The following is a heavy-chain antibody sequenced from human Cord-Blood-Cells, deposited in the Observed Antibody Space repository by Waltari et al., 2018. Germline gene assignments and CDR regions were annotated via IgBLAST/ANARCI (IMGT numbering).Heavy chain of an antibody. CDR3: SRGDIVATIAFDI. V-gene: IGHV5-51*01. CDR2: IDPCDSDT. J-gene: IGHJ3*02. CDR1: GYSFTSYW. D-gene: IGHD5-12*01. Sequence: EVQLVQSGAEVKKPGESLKISCKGSGYSFTSYWIGWVRQMPGKCLEWMGIIDPCDSDTRYGPSFQGLVTISADKSISTVYLQWSSLKASYTAMYYCSRGDIVATIAFDIWGQGTMVTVSA.